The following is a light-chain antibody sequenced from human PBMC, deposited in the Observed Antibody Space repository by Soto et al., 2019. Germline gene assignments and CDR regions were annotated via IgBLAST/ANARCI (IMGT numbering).Light chain of an antibody. Sequence: EIVMTQSPATLSVSPGERATLSCRASQSVSSNLAWYQQKPGQAPKLLIYGASTRATVIPSRFSGSGSGTEFTLIISSLQSEDFAVYYCQQYNNWPWTFGQGTKVEIQ. J-gene: IGKJ1*01. CDR2: GAS. V-gene: IGKV3-15*01. CDR1: QSVSSN. CDR3: QQYNNWPWT.